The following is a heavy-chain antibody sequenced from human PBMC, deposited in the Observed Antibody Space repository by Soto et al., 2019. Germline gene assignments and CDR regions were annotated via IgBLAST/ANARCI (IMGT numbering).Heavy chain of an antibody. J-gene: IGHJ3*02. CDR1: GGSVSSATDY. CDR3: ARTNVHWGPNYCSGGSCYETDAFDI. D-gene: IGHD2-15*01. V-gene: IGHV4-61*01. CDR2: TDYSGNT. Sequence: TSETLSLTCTVSGGSVSSATDYWTWIRQPPGKGLEWIGYTDYSGNTDRNPSLMSRVTISIDTSKNQFSLTLSSVTAADTAVYYCARTNVHWGPNYCSGGSCYETDAFDIWGQGTMVTVSS.